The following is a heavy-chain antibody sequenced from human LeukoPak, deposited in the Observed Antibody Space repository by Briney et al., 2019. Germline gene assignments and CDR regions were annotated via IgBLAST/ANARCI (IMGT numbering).Heavy chain of an antibody. Sequence: PGGSLRLSCAASGFTFSSYWMSWVRQAPGKGLEWVANIKQDGSEKYYVDSVKGRFTISRDNAKNSLYLQMNSLRAEDTAVYYCARGAHDYGDRPNDYWGQGTLVTVSS. CDR2: IKQDGSEK. D-gene: IGHD4-17*01. CDR3: ARGAHDYGDRPNDY. J-gene: IGHJ4*02. CDR1: GFTFSSYW. V-gene: IGHV3-7*03.